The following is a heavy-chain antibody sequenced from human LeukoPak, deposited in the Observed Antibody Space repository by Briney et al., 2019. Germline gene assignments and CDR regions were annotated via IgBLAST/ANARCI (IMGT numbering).Heavy chain of an antibody. Sequence: SETLSRNCTVSGGSISSSGYYWGWIRQPPGKGLEWIASIYYSGNTYYNPSLKSRVTISVDTSKNQLSLKLSSLTAADTAVYYCARHEYSGSYYGLSWFDPWGQGTLVTVSS. CDR1: GGSISSSGYY. J-gene: IGHJ5*02. CDR2: IYYSGNT. V-gene: IGHV4-39*01. D-gene: IGHD1-26*01. CDR3: ARHEYSGSYYGLSWFDP.